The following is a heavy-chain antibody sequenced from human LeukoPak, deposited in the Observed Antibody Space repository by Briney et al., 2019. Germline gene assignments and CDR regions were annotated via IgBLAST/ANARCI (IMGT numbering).Heavy chain of an antibody. J-gene: IGHJ4*02. D-gene: IGHD6-6*01. Sequence: SVKVSFKASGGTFISYAISWVRQAPGQGLEWMGRIIPIFGIANYAQKFQGRVTITADKSTSTAYMELSSLRSEDTAVYYCARGVAARNGFDYWGQGTLVTVSS. CDR2: IIPIFGIA. CDR3: ARGVAARNGFDY. CDR1: GGTFISYA. V-gene: IGHV1-69*04.